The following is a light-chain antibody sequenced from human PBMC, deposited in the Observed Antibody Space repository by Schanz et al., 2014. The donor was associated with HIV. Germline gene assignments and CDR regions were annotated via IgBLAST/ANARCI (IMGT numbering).Light chain of an antibody. J-gene: IGLJ3*02. Sequence: QSVLTQPPSLSGAPGQRISLSCNGSSSNIGAGYDVHWHQHFTGTAPRLLNFDNDNRPSGVPDRFSGSKSGTSASMVISGLRSEDEADYYCAAWDDSLSGRNWVFGGGTKLTVL. CDR2: DND. V-gene: IGLV1-40*01. CDR3: AAWDDSLSGRNWV. CDR1: SSNIGAGYD.